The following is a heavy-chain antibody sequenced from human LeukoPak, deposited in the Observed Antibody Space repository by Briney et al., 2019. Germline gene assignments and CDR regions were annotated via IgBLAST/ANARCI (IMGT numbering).Heavy chain of an antibody. Sequence: PGGSLRLSCAASGFTFSGSAMHWVRQASGKGLEWVGRIRSKANSYATAYAASVKGRFTISRDDSKNTAYLQMNSLKTEDTAVYYCTRRDTAMVNFVYWGQGTLVTVSS. D-gene: IGHD5-18*01. J-gene: IGHJ4*02. CDR2: IRSKANSYAT. V-gene: IGHV3-73*01. CDR3: TRRDTAMVNFVY. CDR1: GFTFSGSA.